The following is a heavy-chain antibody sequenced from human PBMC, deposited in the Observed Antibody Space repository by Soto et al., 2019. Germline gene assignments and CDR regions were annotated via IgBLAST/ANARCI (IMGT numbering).Heavy chain of an antibody. CDR3: ARLGAYYPSLGP. J-gene: IGHJ5*02. V-gene: IGHV4-61*01. D-gene: IGHD3-22*01. CDR2: IYYNGNT. CDR1: GGSVNSGTYY. Sequence: SETLSLTCTVSGGSVNSGTYYWSWIRQPPGKGLEWIGYIYYNGNTNYNPSLKSRVTISLETSKSQFSLRLTSVTAADTAVYYCARLGAYYPSLGPWGPGNLVTSPQ.